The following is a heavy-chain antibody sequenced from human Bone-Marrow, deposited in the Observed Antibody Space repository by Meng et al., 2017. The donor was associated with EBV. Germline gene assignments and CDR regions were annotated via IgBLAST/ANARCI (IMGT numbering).Heavy chain of an antibody. CDR2: IKTKTDGGTT. CDR3: TTDRAFVATVAEYCKQ. CDR1: GFTVSDAW. J-gene: IGHJ1*01. V-gene: IGHV3-15*01. Sequence: EVQLVESGGGLVKPGDPLRRSXAASGFTVSDAWMSWVRQAPGKGLEWVGRIKTKTDGGTTDYAAPVKGRCTIARDDSKNTLYLQMNSLKTEDTAVYYCTTDRAFVATVAEYCKQWGQGTLVTVSS. D-gene: IGHD5-12*01.